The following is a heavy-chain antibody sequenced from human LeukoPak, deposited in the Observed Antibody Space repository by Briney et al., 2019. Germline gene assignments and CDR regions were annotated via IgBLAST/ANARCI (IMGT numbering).Heavy chain of an antibody. CDR1: GGSISSGGYY. CDR2: IYYSGST. Sequence: SQTLSLTCTVSGGSISSGGYYWSWIRQHPGKGLEWIGYIYYSGSTYYNPSLKSRVTISVDTSKNQFSLKLSSATAADTAVYYCARVGGSGYDYDAFDIWGQGTMVTVSS. J-gene: IGHJ3*02. D-gene: IGHD5-12*01. V-gene: IGHV4-31*03. CDR3: ARVGGSGYDYDAFDI.